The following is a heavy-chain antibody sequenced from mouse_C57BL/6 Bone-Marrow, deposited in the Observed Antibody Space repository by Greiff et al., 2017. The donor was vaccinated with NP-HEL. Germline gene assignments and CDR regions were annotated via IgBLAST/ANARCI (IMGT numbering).Heavy chain of an antibody. Sequence: VQLQQSGAELARPGASVKLSCKASGYTFTSYGISWVKQRTGQGLEWIGEIYPRSGNTYYNEKFKGKAILTADKSSSTAYMELRSLTSEDSAVYFCARWEWLLRVAYWGQGTLVTVSA. CDR1: GYTFTSYG. D-gene: IGHD2-3*01. CDR2: IYPRSGNT. CDR3: ARWEWLLRVAY. J-gene: IGHJ3*01. V-gene: IGHV1-81*01.